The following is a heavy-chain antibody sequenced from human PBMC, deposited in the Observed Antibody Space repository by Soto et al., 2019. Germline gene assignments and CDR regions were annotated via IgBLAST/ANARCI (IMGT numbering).Heavy chain of an antibody. Sequence: QVQLVESGGGVGQPGRSLILSCAASGFTFSSYGMHWVRQAPGKGLEWVAVISYDGSNKYYADYVKGRFTISRDNSKNTRYMQMNGVKAEAWYVYHGAKARMQGSGATGYGDYWGQGPLVTVSS. D-gene: IGHD1-26*01. J-gene: IGHJ4*02. CDR3: AKARMQGSGATGYGDY. V-gene: IGHV3-30*18. CDR2: ISYDGSNK. CDR1: GFTFSSYG.